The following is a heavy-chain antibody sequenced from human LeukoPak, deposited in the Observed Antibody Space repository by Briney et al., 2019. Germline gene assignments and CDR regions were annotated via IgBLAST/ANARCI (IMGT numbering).Heavy chain of an antibody. CDR1: GGSISSSSYY. V-gene: IGHV4-39*07. D-gene: IGHD6-13*01. CDR2: IYYSGST. Sequence: TSETLSLTCTVSGGSISSSSYYWGWIRQPPGKGLEWIGTIYYSGSTYYNPSLKSRVTISVDTSKNQFSLKLSSVTAADTAVYYCASLAGRGAAAGTAYYYYYYMDVWGKGTTVTISS. J-gene: IGHJ6*03. CDR3: ASLAGRGAAAGTAYYYYYYMDV.